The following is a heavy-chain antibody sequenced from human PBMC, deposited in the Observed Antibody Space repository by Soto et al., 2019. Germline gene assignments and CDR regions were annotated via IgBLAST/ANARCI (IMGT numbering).Heavy chain of an antibody. CDR2: ISSSGSTI. CDR1: GFTFSSYE. Sequence: GGSLRLSCAASGFTFSSYEMNWVRQAPGKGLECVAYISSSGSTIYYADSVKGRFTISRDNAKNSLYLQMNTLRAEDPAGYYWARGARYSSGWGDYYGMDVWGQGTPVTVYS. V-gene: IGHV3-48*03. D-gene: IGHD6-19*01. CDR3: ARGARYSSGWGDYYGMDV. J-gene: IGHJ6*02.